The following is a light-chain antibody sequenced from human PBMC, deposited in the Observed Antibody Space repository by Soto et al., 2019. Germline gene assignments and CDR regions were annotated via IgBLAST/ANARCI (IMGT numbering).Light chain of an antibody. CDR1: QDISNY. J-gene: IGKJ2*01. Sequence: DIQMTQSPSSLSASVGDRVTITCQASQDISNYLNWYQQKPGKAPKLLNYDASNLETEVPSRFSGSGSGTDFTFTISSLQPEDIATYYCQQYDNPPYTFGQGTKLEIK. CDR3: QQYDNPPYT. CDR2: DAS. V-gene: IGKV1-33*01.